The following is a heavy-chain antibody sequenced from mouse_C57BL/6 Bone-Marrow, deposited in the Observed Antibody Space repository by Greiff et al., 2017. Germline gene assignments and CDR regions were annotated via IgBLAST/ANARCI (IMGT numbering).Heavy chain of an antibody. D-gene: IGHD1-1*01. Sequence: EVQLVESGEGLVKPGGSLKLSCAASGFTFSSYAMSWVRQTPEKRLEWVAYISSGGDYIYYADTVKGRFTISRDNARNTLYLQMSSLKSEDTAMYYCTRDGGYYGSSPFAYWGQGTLVTVSA. CDR1: GFTFSSYA. CDR2: ISSGGDYI. CDR3: TRDGGYYGSSPFAY. V-gene: IGHV5-9-1*02. J-gene: IGHJ3*01.